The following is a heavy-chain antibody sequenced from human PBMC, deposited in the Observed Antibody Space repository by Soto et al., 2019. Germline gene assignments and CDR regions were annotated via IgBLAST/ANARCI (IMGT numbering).Heavy chain of an antibody. J-gene: IGHJ4*02. Sequence: QVQLVQSGAEVKKPGASVKVSCKASGYTFPSYGISWVRQAPGQGLEWMGWISAYNGHTNYAQKLQGRVTMTTDTSTSTAYMELRSLRSDDTAVYYCARGAFPERLELRPHLDYWGQGTLVTVSS. CDR2: ISAYNGHT. CDR1: GYTFPSYG. CDR3: ARGAFPERLELRPHLDY. V-gene: IGHV1-18*01. D-gene: IGHD1-7*01.